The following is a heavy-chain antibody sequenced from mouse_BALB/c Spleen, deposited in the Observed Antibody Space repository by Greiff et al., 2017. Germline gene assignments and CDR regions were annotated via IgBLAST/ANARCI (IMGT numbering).Heavy chain of an antibody. CDR3: GIYYGYGGFAY. D-gene: IGHD2-2*01. CDR2: ISYDGSN. Sequence: VQLQQSGPGLVKPSQSLSLTCSVTGYSITSGYYWNWIRQFPGNKLEWMGYISYDGSNNYNPSLKNRISITRDTSKNQFFLKLNSVTTEDTATYYCGIYYGYGGFAYWGQGTLVTVSA. V-gene: IGHV3-6*02. J-gene: IGHJ3*01. CDR1: GYSITSGYY.